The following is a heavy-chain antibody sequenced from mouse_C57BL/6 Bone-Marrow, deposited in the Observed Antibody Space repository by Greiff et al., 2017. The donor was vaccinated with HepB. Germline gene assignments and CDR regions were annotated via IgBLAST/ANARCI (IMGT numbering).Heavy chain of an antibody. V-gene: IGHV1-64*01. CDR1: GYTFTSYW. CDR3: ARSQHYYGTLYWDFDV. Sequence: QVQLQQPGAELVKPGASVKLSCKASGYTFTSYWMHWVKQRPGQGREWIGMIHPNSGSTNYNEKFKSKATLTVDKSSSTAYMQLSSLTSEDSAVYYWARSQHYYGTLYWDFDVWGTGTTVTVCS. D-gene: IGHD1-1*01. CDR2: IHPNSGST. J-gene: IGHJ1*03.